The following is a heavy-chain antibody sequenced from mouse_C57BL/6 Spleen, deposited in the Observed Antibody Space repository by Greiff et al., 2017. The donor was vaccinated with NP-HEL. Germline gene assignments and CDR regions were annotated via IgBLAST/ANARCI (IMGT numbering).Heavy chain of an antibody. Sequence: QVQLQQSGAELVRPGASVKLSCKASGYTFTDYYINWVKQRPGQGLEWIARIYPGSGNTYYNEKFKGKATLTAEKSSSTAYMQLSSLTSEDSAVYFCARGGNGRGFAYWGQGTLVTVSA. CDR3: ARGGNGRGFAY. CDR1: GYTFTDYY. V-gene: IGHV1-76*01. J-gene: IGHJ3*01. CDR2: IYPGSGNT.